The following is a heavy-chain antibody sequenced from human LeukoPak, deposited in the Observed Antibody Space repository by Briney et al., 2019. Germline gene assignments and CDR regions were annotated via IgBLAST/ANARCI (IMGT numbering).Heavy chain of an antibody. V-gene: IGHV3-23*01. CDR1: GFTFSSYA. CDR3: AKLMVRGAGGLYGMDV. Sequence: GGSLRLSCAASGFTFSSYAMSWVRQAPGKGLEWVSAISGSGSGTYYPDSVRGRFTISRDSSKNTLYLQMNSLRAEDTAVYYCAKLMVRGAGGLYGMDVWGQGTTVTVSS. D-gene: IGHD3-10*01. J-gene: IGHJ6*02. CDR2: ISGSGSGT.